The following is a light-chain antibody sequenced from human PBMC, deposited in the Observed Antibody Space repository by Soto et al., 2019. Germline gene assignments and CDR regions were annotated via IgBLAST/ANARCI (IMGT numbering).Light chain of an antibody. J-gene: IGKJ2*01. CDR3: QQYNNWPPHT. CDR1: QSVGSN. V-gene: IGKV3-15*01. Sequence: ETVMTQSPATLSVSPGEGATLSCRASQSVGSNLAWYQQKPGQAPRLLIYVASTRATGIPARFSGSGSVTEFTLTVSGLQSEDFAGYYCQQYNNWPPHTFGQGTKLEIK. CDR2: VAS.